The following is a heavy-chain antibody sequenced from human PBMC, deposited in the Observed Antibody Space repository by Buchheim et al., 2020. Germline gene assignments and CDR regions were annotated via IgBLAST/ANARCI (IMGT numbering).Heavy chain of an antibody. V-gene: IGHV4-34*01. D-gene: IGHD5-18*01. J-gene: IGHJ6*02. Sequence: QVQLQQWGAGLLKPSETLSLTCAVYGGSFSGYYWSWIRQPPGKGLEWIGEINHSGSTNYNPSLKSRVTISVDTPKNQFSLKLSSVTAADTAVYYCARGGIQLWPSYYYYYGMDVWGQGTT. CDR2: INHSGST. CDR1: GGSFSGYY. CDR3: ARGGIQLWPSYYYYYGMDV.